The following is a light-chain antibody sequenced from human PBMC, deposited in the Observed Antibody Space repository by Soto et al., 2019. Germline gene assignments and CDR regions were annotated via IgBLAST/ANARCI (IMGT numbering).Light chain of an antibody. CDR1: QTVASSF. J-gene: IGKJ4*01. CDR2: GAS. V-gene: IGKV3-20*01. Sequence: EIVLTQSPGTLSLSPGERATLSCRASQTVASSFLAWYQQKPGQAPRLLIYGASSRATGIPDRFSGSGSGTDFTLTISRLEPVDFAVYYCQQYGSSQVTFGGGTEVEIK. CDR3: QQYGSSQVT.